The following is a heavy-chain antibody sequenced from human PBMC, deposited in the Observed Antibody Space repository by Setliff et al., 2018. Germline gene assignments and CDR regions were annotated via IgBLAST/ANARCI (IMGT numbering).Heavy chain of an antibody. CDR1: GGSISSGGYY. CDR2: IYYSGRT. CDR3: ARDPLTTNRRRAFDI. J-gene: IGHJ3*02. V-gene: IGHV4-31*03. D-gene: IGHD4-17*01. Sequence: SETLSLTCTVSGGSISSGGYYWSWIRQHPGKGLEWIGYIYYSGRTYYNPSLKSRVTISVDTSKNQFSLKLSSVTAAATAVYYCARDPLTTNRRRAFDIWGQGTMVTVSS.